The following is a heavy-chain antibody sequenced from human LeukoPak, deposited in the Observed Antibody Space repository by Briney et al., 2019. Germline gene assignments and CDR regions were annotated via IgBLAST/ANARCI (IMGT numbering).Heavy chain of an antibody. CDR2: IYYCGSP. V-gene: IGHV4-59*08. D-gene: IGHD3-22*01. J-gene: IGHJ4*02. Sequence: SETLSLTCSVSGGPISSNYWRWFRQPPGKGLEWIGYIYYCGSPTYNPSLKSRVNISVEKSQNQFSLTLTSVTAADTAVYYCAKYRSTSGYVDSWGQGTLVTVSS. CDR3: AKYRSTSGYVDS. CDR1: GGPISSNY.